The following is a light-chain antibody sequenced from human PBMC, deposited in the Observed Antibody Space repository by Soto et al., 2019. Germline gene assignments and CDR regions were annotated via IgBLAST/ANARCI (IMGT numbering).Light chain of an antibody. CDR2: EAS. Sequence: ESVLTQSPGTLSLSPGERATLSCRASQSVSSSQLAWYQQKPGQAPRLLIYEASNRATGIPARFSGSGSGADFTLTISSLEPEDFALYYCQQHINWPLTFGGGTKVDIK. V-gene: IGKV3-11*01. CDR3: QQHINWPLT. CDR1: QSVSSS. J-gene: IGKJ4*01.